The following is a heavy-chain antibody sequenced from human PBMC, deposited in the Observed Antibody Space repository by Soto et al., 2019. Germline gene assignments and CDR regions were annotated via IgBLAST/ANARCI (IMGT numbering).Heavy chain of an antibody. Sequence: QVQLQESGPGLVKASETLSLTCTVSGGSIRSYYWTWIRQPPGKGLEWIGYIYNSGSTNYNPSLKSRVTISVDPSKSQFSLKLSSVTAADTAIYYCAARYWNAAAFDYWGQGALVTVSS. CDR3: AARYWNAAAFDY. CDR1: GGSIRSYY. D-gene: IGHD1-1*01. J-gene: IGHJ4*02. V-gene: IGHV4-59*01. CDR2: IYNSGST.